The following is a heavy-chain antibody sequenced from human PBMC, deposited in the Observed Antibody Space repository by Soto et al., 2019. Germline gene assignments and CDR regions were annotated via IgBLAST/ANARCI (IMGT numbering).Heavy chain of an antibody. V-gene: IGHV4-59*01. CDR2: IYYSGST. J-gene: IGHJ6*02. Sequence: SETLSLTCTVSGGSISSYYWSWIRQPPGKGLEWIGYIYYSGSTNYNPPLKSRVTISVDTSKNQFSLKLSSVTAADTAVYYCARDSSRIAVAGTPFYYYGMDVWGQGTTVTVSS. CDR3: ARDSSRIAVAGTPFYYYGMDV. CDR1: GGSISSYY. D-gene: IGHD6-19*01.